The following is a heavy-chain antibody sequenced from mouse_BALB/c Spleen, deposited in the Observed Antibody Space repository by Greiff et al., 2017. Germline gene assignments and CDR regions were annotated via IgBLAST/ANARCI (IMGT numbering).Heavy chain of an antibody. CDR2: IRLKSNNYAT. Sequence: EVKLMESGGGLVQPGGSMKLSCVASGFTFSNYWMNWVRQSPEKGLEWVAEIRLKSNNYATHYAESVKGRFTISRDDSKSSVYLQMNNLRAEDTGIYYCTPDGYSFFAYWGQGTLVTVSA. J-gene: IGHJ3*01. D-gene: IGHD2-3*01. CDR1: GFTFSNYW. V-gene: IGHV6-6*02. CDR3: TPDGYSFFAY.